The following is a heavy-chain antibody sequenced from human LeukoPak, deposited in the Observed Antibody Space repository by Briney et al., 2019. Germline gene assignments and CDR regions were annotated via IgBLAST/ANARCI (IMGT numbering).Heavy chain of an antibody. D-gene: IGHD5-18*01. CDR3: ARGAADTAMAAAGWFDP. V-gene: IGHV1-46*01. Sequence: ASVKVSCKASGYTFTSYYMHWVRQAPGQGLEWMGIINPSGGSTSYAQKFQGRVTMTRDMSTSTVYMELSSLRSEDTAVYYCARGAADTAMAAAGWFDPWGQGTLVTVSS. CDR1: GYTFTSYY. J-gene: IGHJ5*02. CDR2: INPSGGST.